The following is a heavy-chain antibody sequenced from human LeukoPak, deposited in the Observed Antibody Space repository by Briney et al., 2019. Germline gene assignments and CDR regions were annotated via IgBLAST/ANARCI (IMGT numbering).Heavy chain of an antibody. CDR2: IYYSGNT. CDR1: GGSVSSGGNC. V-gene: IGHV4-61*03. J-gene: IGHJ4*02. Sequence: SEPLSLTCTVSGGSVSSGGNCWTWVRQPPGKGLEWIGYIYYSGNTNYNPSLKSRVTISVDTSKNHFSLTLNSVTAADTAVYFCVRPPRGGPYIDYWGQGTLVTVSS. CDR3: VRPPRGGPYIDY. D-gene: IGHD3-16*01.